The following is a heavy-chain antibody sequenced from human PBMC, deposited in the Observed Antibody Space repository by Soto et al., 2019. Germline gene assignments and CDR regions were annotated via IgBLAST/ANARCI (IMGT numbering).Heavy chain of an antibody. D-gene: IGHD6-13*01. V-gene: IGHV1-69*01. Sequence: QVQLVQSGAEVKKPGSSVKVSCKASGGTFSSYAISWVRQAPGQGLEWMGGIIPIFGTANYAQKFQGRVTITADESTSTAYMELSSLRSEDTAVYYCARAHDVITMYSSSWNFDYWGQGTLVTVSS. J-gene: IGHJ4*02. CDR1: GGTFSSYA. CDR2: IIPIFGTA. CDR3: ARAHDVITMYSSSWNFDY.